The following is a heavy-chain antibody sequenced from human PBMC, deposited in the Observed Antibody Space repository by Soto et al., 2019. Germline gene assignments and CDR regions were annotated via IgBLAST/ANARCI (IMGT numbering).Heavy chain of an antibody. CDR2: IIPILGIA. D-gene: IGHD2-2*01. V-gene: IGHV1-69*02. Sequence: SVKVSCKASGGTFSSYTISWVRQAPGQGLEWMGRIIPILGIANYAQKFQGRVTITEDTSTDTAYMELSSLRSEDTAVYYCATAPVPAAIVEYFQHWGQGTLVTVSS. CDR1: GGTFSSYT. CDR3: ATAPVPAAIVEYFQH. J-gene: IGHJ1*01.